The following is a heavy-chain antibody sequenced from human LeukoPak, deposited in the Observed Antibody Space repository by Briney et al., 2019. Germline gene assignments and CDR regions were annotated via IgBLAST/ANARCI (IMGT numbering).Heavy chain of an antibody. Sequence: SETLSLTCAVYGGSFSGYYWSWIRQPPGKGLEWIGEINHSGSTNYNPSLKSRVTISVDTSKNQFPLKLSSVTAADTAVYYCARDRGDYDTFFDYWGQGTLVTVSS. J-gene: IGHJ4*02. CDR1: GGSFSGYY. D-gene: IGHD3-9*01. CDR3: ARDRGDYDTFFDY. V-gene: IGHV4-34*01. CDR2: INHSGST.